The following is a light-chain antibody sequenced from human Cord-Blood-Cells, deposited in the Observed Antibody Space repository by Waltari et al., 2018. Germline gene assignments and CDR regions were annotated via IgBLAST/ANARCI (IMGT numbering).Light chain of an antibody. CDR1: QSLLDSDDGNTY. Sequence: DIVMTQTPLSLPVTPGEPASISCRSSQSLLDSDDGNTYLNWYLQKPGPSPQLLIYTLSIRASGVPDRFSGSGAGNDFTLKSSRVEAEDVGVYYCMQRIEFPWTFGQGTKVEIK. V-gene: IGKV2-40*01. CDR3: MQRIEFPWT. CDR2: TLS. J-gene: IGKJ1*01.